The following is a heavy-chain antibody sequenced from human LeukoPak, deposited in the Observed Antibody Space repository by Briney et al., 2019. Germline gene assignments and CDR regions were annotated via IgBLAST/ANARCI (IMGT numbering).Heavy chain of an antibody. D-gene: IGHD1-26*01. CDR1: GGSISSYY. CDR2: IYSSGGT. CDR3: ARDREGATIFDY. Sequence: SETLSLTCTVSGGSISSYYWSWIRQPAGKGLEWLGRIYSSGGTSYNPSLRSRVTMSVDMSKNQFSLKLSSVTAADTAVYYCARDREGATIFDYWGQGTLVTVSS. V-gene: IGHV4-4*07. J-gene: IGHJ4*02.